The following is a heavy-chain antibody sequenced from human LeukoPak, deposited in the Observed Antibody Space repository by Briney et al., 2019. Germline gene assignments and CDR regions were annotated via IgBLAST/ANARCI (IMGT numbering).Heavy chain of an antibody. CDR2: ISYDGSNK. CDR3: ARVIVGAGMDV. CDR1: GFTFGSYG. D-gene: IGHD3-16*02. V-gene: IGHV3-33*05. J-gene: IGHJ6*02. Sequence: GGSLRLSCVAFGFTFGSYGMHWVRQAPGKGLEWVAVISYDGSNKYYADSVKGRFTISRDNAKNSLYLQMNSLRAEDTAVYYCARVIVGAGMDVWGQGTTVTVSS.